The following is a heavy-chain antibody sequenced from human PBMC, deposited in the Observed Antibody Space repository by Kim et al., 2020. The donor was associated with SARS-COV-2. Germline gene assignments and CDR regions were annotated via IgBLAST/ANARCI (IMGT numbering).Heavy chain of an antibody. V-gene: IGHV3-23*02. J-gene: IGHJ5*02. CDR3: AKYPIPGDKVVWFDP. Sequence: GDPGKGRFTVSRDNDKNTVYLQMHSRRAEDTALYYCAKYPIPGDKVVWFDPWGQGTLVTVSS. D-gene: IGHD5-12*01.